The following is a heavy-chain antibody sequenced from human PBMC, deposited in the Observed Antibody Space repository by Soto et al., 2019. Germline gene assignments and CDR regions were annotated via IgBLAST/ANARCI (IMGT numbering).Heavy chain of an antibody. Sequence: HPGGSLRLSCAASLFIVSDNYMSWVRQAPGKGLEWVSLIYSGGGTDYAESVKGRFTISRDNSKNTLYLQMNSLKAEDTGIYYCATRMTTAPYWGQGTVVTVPQ. J-gene: IGHJ4*02. CDR3: ATRMTTAPY. V-gene: IGHV3-53*01. CDR2: IYSGGGT. CDR1: LFIVSDNY. D-gene: IGHD4-17*01.